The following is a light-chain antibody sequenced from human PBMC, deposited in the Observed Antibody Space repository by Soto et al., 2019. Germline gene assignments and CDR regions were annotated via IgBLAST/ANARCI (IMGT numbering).Light chain of an antibody. Sequence: QSVLTQPPSVSAAPGHKVTISCSGSSSNIGNNYVSWYQQLPGTAPKLLIYDNNKRPSGIPDRFSGSKSGTSATLGITGLQTGDEADYYCGTWDSSLSSHVFGTGTKVTVL. V-gene: IGLV1-51*01. CDR2: DNN. CDR1: SSNIGNNY. CDR3: GTWDSSLSSHV. J-gene: IGLJ1*01.